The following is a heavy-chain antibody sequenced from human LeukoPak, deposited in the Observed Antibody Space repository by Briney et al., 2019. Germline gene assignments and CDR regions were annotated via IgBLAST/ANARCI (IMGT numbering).Heavy chain of an antibody. Sequence: SETMSLTCAVYGGSLSGYYWSWIRQPPGKGLEWIGEINESGSTNYMPTLKSRVTISVDTSKNQCSLKVSSVTAPDTAVYYCAREGVDTAMVDLWGQGTLVTVSS. CDR1: GGSLSGYY. D-gene: IGHD5-18*01. CDR2: INESGST. CDR3: AREGVDTAMVDL. J-gene: IGHJ5*02. V-gene: IGHV4-34*01.